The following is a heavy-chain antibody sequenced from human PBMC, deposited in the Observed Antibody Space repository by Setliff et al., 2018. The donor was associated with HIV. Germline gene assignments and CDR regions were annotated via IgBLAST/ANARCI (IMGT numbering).Heavy chain of an antibody. V-gene: IGHV3-23*01. CDR1: GFFFSSYA. CDR3: VTGGADYSPHDY. Sequence: GSLRLSCATSGFFFSSYAMSWVRRTPGKGLEWVSAIDGRGSATYYADSVRGRFTISRDNFANTVSLQMNSLRVEDSALYYCVTGGADYSPHDYWGQGTLVTVSS. D-gene: IGHD2-15*01. J-gene: IGHJ4*02. CDR2: IDGRGSAT.